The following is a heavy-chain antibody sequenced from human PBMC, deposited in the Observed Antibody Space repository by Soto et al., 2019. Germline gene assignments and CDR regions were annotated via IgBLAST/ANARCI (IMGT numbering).Heavy chain of an antibody. CDR2: ISGSGSPI. CDR3: ARVRGHRYGYADY. D-gene: IGHD5-18*01. J-gene: IGHJ4*02. CDR1: GFTFSPYS. Sequence: EVQLVESGGGLVQPGGSLRLSCATSGFTFSPYSMNWVRQAPGRGLEWVAFISGSGSPIYYADSVEGRFTISRDNAKNSLYLQLNSLRDEDTAVYYCARVRGHRYGYADYGGQGTLVTVSS. V-gene: IGHV3-48*02.